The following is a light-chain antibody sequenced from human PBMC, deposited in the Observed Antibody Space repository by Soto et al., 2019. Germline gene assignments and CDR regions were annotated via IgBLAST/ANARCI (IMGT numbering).Light chain of an antibody. Sequence: DIVMTQSPATLSVSPGERATLSCRASQSVSSNLAWYQQKPGQAPRLLIYGASTRATGIPARFSGSGSGTEFTLTISSLQSEDFAVYYCQQYNNWPQTFGQGTKGEIK. CDR3: QQYNNWPQT. CDR1: QSVSSN. J-gene: IGKJ1*01. V-gene: IGKV3-15*01. CDR2: GAS.